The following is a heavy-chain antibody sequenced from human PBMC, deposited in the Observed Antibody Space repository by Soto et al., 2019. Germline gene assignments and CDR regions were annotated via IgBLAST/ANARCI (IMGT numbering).Heavy chain of an antibody. CDR3: AKEYGSTWIDH. D-gene: IGHD6-13*01. Sequence: QVELVESGVGVVQPGRSLRLSCAASGFTFSTYGMHWVRQAPGNGLEWVAAMSYDGTKEYYVDSVNGRFTISRDNSRKTLFQQLNSLTAEDTAVYYCAKEYGSTWIDHWGQGTLVNVSP. CDR1: GFTFSTYG. J-gene: IGHJ4*02. CDR2: MSYDGTKE. V-gene: IGHV3-30*18.